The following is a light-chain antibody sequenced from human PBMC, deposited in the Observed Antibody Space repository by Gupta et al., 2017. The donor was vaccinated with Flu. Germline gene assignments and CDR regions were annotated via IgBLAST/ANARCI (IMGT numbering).Light chain of an antibody. CDR1: NIGRES. CDR2: DDS. V-gene: IGLV3-21*02. CDR3: QGWYGRVDPDVV. J-gene: IGLJ2*01. Sequence: NNIGRESVSWYQQQPGQAPVLVVFDDSDRPSGFPDRYSCSKSGNTATLTISRFEAGDEADYYCQGWYGRVDPDVVFGTGTRLTVI.